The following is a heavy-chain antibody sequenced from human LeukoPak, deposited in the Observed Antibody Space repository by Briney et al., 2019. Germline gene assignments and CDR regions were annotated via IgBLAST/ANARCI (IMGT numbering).Heavy chain of an antibody. CDR1: GFTFSSYG. CDR2: IRYDGSNK. Sequence: GGSLRLSCAASGFTFSSYGMHWVRQAPGKGLEWVAFIRYDGSNKYYADSVKGRFTISRDNSKNSLYLQMNSLRAEDTAVYYCARVGQTYYYGSGSYAFDIWGQGTMVTVSS. CDR3: ARVGQTYYYGSGSYAFDI. J-gene: IGHJ3*02. D-gene: IGHD3-10*01. V-gene: IGHV3-30*02.